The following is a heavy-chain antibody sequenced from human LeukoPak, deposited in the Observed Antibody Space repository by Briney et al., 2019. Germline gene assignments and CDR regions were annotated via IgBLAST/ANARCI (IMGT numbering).Heavy chain of an antibody. V-gene: IGHV1-69*05. CDR1: GGTFSSYA. CDR2: IIPIFGTA. D-gene: IGHD2-15*01. CDR3: ARAPGYCSGGSCLDY. Sequence: SVKVSCKASGGTFSSYAISWVRQAPGQGLEWMGRIIPIFGTANYAQKFQGRVTITTDESTSTAYMELSSLRSEDTAVYYCARAPGYCSGGSCLDYWGQGTLVTVSS. J-gene: IGHJ4*02.